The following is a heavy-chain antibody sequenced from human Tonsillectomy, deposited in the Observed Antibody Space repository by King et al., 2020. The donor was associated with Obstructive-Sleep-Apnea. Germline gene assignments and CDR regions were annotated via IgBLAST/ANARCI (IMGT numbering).Heavy chain of an antibody. CDR3: TSEATLVVVTAVV. D-gene: IGHD2-21*02. V-gene: IGHV3-15*01. CDR1: GFPISDAD. J-gene: IGHJ4*02. Sequence: EVQLVQSGGGLVKPGGSLRLSCVVSGFPISDADMTWVRQAPGKGLEWVGRILKRSEAETTDYAAPVRGRFTISRDDSKNTVFLQMDRLKSEDTGIYYCTSEATLVVVTAVVWGQGTLVTVSS. CDR2: ILKRSEAETT.